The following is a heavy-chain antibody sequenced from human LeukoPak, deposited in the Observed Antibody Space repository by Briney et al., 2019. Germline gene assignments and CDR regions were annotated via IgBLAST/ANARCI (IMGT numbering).Heavy chain of an antibody. Sequence: SETLSLTCTVYGGSISSYYWSWIRQPPGKGLEWIGYIYYSGSTNYNPSLKSRVTISVDTSKNQFSLKLSSVTAADTAVYYCARGRAAGKGNLRYWGQGTLVTVSS. CDR1: GGSISSYY. CDR2: IYYSGST. CDR3: ARGRAAGKGNLRY. J-gene: IGHJ4*02. D-gene: IGHD6-13*01. V-gene: IGHV4-59*01.